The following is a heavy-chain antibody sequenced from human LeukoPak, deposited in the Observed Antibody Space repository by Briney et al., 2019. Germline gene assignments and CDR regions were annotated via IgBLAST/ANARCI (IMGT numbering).Heavy chain of an antibody. CDR1: GGSISSYY. CDR2: IYYSGST. Sequence: LETLSLTCTVSGGSISSYYWSWIRQPPGKGLEWIGYIYYSGSTNYNPSLKSRVTISVDTSKNQFSLKLSSVTAADTAVYYCARVNLLRWFDPWGQGTLVTVSS. V-gene: IGHV4-59*01. J-gene: IGHJ5*02. D-gene: IGHD3-16*01. CDR3: ARVNLLRWFDP.